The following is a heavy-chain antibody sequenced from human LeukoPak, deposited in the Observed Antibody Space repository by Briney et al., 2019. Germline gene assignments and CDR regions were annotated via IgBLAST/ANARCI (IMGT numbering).Heavy chain of an antibody. CDR3: ARETMVRGVNYFDY. D-gene: IGHD3-10*01. J-gene: IGHJ4*02. Sequence: ASLKVSCKASGYTFTSYAMNWVRQAPGQGLEWMGWINTNTGNPTYAQGFTGRFVFSLDTSVSTAYLQISSLKAEDTAVYCCARETMVRGVNYFDYWGQGTLVTVSS. CDR2: INTNTGNP. V-gene: IGHV7-4-1*02. CDR1: GYTFTSYA.